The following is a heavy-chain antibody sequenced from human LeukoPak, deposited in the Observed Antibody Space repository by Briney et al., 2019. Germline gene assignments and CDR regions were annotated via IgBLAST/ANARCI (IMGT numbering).Heavy chain of an antibody. Sequence: PSGTLSLTCAVSGGSISSSNWWSWVRQPPGKGLEWIGSIYYSGSTYYNPSLKSRVTISVDTSKNQFSLKLSSVTAADTAVYYCARHEGYCSSTSCRVQGWFDPWGQGTLVTVSS. J-gene: IGHJ5*02. V-gene: IGHV4-4*02. CDR2: IYYSGST. CDR3: ARHEGYCSSTSCRVQGWFDP. D-gene: IGHD2-2*01. CDR1: GGSISSSNW.